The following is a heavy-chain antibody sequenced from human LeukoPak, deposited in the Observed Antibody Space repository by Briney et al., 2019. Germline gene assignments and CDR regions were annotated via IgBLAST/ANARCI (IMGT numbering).Heavy chain of an antibody. V-gene: IGHV1-2*02. Sequence: ASVKVSCKASGYTFTGYYMHWVRQAPGQGLEWMGWINPNSGGTNYAQKFQGRVTMTRDTSISTAYMELSRLRSDDTAVYYCARTSMTVVVSPFDYWGQGTLVTVSS. D-gene: IGHD3-22*01. CDR2: INPNSGGT. CDR1: GYTFTGYY. J-gene: IGHJ4*02. CDR3: ARTSMTVVVSPFDY.